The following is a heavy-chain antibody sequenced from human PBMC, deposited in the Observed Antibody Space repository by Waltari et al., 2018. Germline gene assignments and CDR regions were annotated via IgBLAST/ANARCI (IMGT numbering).Heavy chain of an antibody. J-gene: IGHJ4*02. CDR3: ARMGGWNSDF. D-gene: IGHD2-15*01. CDR2: MNPNNNIT. CDR1: GYTFTSYD. V-gene: IGHV1-8*01. Sequence: QVLLVQSGAEVKNPWASVKVSCKASGYTFTSYDINWVRQASGQGFEWLGWMNPNNNITGYAQKFQGRVSITSDSSKSTAYMELSSLKSEDTAVYYCARMGGWNSDFWGQGTPVIVSS.